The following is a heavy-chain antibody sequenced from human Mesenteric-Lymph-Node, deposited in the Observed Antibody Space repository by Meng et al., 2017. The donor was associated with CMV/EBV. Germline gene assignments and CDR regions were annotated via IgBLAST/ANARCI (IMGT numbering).Heavy chain of an antibody. CDR1: GFTFSSYE. Sequence: GGSLRLSCAASGFTFSSYEMNWVRQAPGKGLEWVSYISSSVSTIYYADSVRGRFTISRDNAKNSLYLQMNSLRAEDTAVYYCARDIRGWGMIVVVNRKDGMDVWGQGTTVTVSS. D-gene: IGHD3-22*01. V-gene: IGHV3-48*03. CDR3: ARDIRGWGMIVVVNRKDGMDV. J-gene: IGHJ6*02. CDR2: ISSSVSTI.